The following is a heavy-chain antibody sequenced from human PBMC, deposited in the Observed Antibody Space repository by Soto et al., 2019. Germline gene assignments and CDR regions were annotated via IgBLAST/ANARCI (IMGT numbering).Heavy chain of an antibody. V-gene: IGHV1-69*13. J-gene: IGHJ5*02. Sequence: SVKVSCKASGGTFSSYAISWVRQAPGQGLEWMGGIIPIFGTANYAQKFQGRVTITADESTSTAYMELSSLRSEDTAVYYCARDGTTIPNWFDPWGQGTLVTVSS. D-gene: IGHD1-1*01. CDR1: GGTFSSYA. CDR2: IIPIFGTA. CDR3: ARDGTTIPNWFDP.